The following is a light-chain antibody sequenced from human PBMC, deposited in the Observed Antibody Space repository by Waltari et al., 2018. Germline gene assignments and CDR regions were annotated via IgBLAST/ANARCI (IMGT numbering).Light chain of an antibody. J-gene: IGKJ2*01. Sequence: DIVLTQSPGSLSLPPGEPATLSCSASQSVSSNYLPWYQQKPGQAPSLFIYAASSRATGVPDRISGSGSGTDFTLTLRRLEPEDFAVYYCQQHGTSPYTFGQGTKRQIK. V-gene: IGKV3-20*01. CDR1: QSVSSNY. CDR3: QQHGTSPYT. CDR2: AAS.